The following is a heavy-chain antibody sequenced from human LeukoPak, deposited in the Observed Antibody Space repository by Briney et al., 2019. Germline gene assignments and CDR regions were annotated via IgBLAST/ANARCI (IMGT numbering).Heavy chain of an antibody. V-gene: IGHV4-39*07. CDR3: ARDRYSSSSTYYYYYMDV. CDR2: IYYSGST. CDR1: GGSTSSSSYY. J-gene: IGHJ6*03. Sequence: SETLSLTCTVSGGSTSSSSYYWGWIRQPPGKGLEWIGSIYYSGSTYYNPSLKSRVTTSVDTSKNQFSLKLSSVTAADTAVYYCARDRYSSSSTYYYYYMDVWGKGTTVTVSS. D-gene: IGHD6-6*01.